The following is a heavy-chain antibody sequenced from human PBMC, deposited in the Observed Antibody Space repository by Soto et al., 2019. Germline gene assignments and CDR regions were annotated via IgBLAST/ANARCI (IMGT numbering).Heavy chain of an antibody. V-gene: IGHV1-69*10. CDR1: GVTYNTFA. Sequence: ASVKVSCKASGVTYNTFAVSWVRQAPGQGLEWMGGIIPVLGPAFYAQKFQGRVTITADKSTSTAYLELTSLRSEDTAVYYCVRAAKRYFDYWGQGTLVTAPQ. J-gene: IGHJ4*02. CDR2: IIPVLGPA. CDR3: VRAAKRYFDY. D-gene: IGHD6-25*01.